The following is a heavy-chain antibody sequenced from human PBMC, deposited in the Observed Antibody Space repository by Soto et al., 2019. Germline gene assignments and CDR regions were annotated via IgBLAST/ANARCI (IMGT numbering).Heavy chain of an antibody. Sequence: SVKVSFKASGFTFTSSAVQWVRQARGQRLEWIGWIVVGSGNTNYAQKFQEGVTITRDMSTSTAYMELSSLRSEDTAVYYCAADSVSPDAFDIWGQGTMVTVSS. J-gene: IGHJ3*02. CDR3: AADSVSPDAFDI. CDR2: IVVGSGNT. CDR1: GFTFTSSA. V-gene: IGHV1-58*01. D-gene: IGHD2-8*01.